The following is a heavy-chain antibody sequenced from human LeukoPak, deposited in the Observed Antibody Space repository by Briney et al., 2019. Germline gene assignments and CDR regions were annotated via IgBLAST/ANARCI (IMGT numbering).Heavy chain of an antibody. D-gene: IGHD2-2*01. CDR2: ISSSSSTI. CDR3: ARSGYSSTWYLHNFELDY. V-gene: IGHV3-48*04. CDR1: GFTFSSYS. Sequence: PGGSLRLSCAASGFTFSSYSMNWVRQAPGKGLEWVSYISSSSSTIYYADSVKGRFTISRDNAKNSLYLQMNSLRAEDTAVYFCARSGYSSTWYLHNFELDYWGQGTLVTVSS. J-gene: IGHJ4*02.